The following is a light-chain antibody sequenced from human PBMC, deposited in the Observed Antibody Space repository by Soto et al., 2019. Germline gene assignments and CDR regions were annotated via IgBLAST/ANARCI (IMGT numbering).Light chain of an antibody. CDR1: QRISSL. V-gene: IGKV1-5*03. CDR2: KAS. Sequence: IQMTQSPSTLSASVGDRVTITCRASQRISSLLAWYQQKPGSAPTLLIYKASILESGVPSRFGGSGSGTEFTLTSSSVQPDDFAPYYCQQYHSYPLTFRQSTRLEMK. J-gene: IGKJ5*01. CDR3: QQYHSYPLT.